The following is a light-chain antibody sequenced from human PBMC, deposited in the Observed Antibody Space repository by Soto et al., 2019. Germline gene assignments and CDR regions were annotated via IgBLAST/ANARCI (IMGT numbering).Light chain of an antibody. CDR1: SSDVGTYNY. CDR3: SSYTTSNTQV. V-gene: IGLV2-14*03. Sequence: QSVLTQPASVSGSPGQSITISCTGTSSDVGTYNYVSWYQHRPGKAPQLMIYDVTYRPSGVSNLFSGSKSANTSSLTISGHQAEDEADYYCSSYTTSNTQVFGGGTKLTVL. J-gene: IGLJ3*02. CDR2: DVT.